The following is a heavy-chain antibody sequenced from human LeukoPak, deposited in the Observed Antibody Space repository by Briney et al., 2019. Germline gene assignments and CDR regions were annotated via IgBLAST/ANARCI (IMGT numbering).Heavy chain of an antibody. Sequence: GGSLRLSCAASGFTFSNYGMNWVRQAPGRGLEWVSFTDTSGRYVYYGDSVKGRFTISRDNAKNLLFLQMNGLRAEAAALDFCARGRSITLLRGVAMSDGFDIWGQGAMVAVSS. CDR1: GFTFSNYG. J-gene: IGHJ3*02. CDR3: ARGRSITLLRGVAMSDGFDI. V-gene: IGHV3-21*06. D-gene: IGHD3-10*01. CDR2: TDTSGRYV.